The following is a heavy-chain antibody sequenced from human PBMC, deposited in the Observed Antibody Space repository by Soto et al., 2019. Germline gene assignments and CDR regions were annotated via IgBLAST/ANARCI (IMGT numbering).Heavy chain of an antibody. D-gene: IGHD2-2*01. Sequence: GGSLRLSCAASGFTFSSYAMKWVRQAPGKGLGWVSAIGGSGGSTYYADSVKGRFTISRDNSKNTLYLQMNSLRAEDTAVYYCAKCGSTSCSLPDYWGQGTLVTVSS. V-gene: IGHV3-23*01. CDR2: IGGSGGST. CDR1: GFTFSSYA. CDR3: AKCGSTSCSLPDY. J-gene: IGHJ4*02.